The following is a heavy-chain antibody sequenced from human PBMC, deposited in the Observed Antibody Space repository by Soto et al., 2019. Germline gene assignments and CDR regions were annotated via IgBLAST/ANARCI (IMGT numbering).Heavy chain of an antibody. Sequence: ASVKVSCKASGYTFTNYAIHWVRQAPGQGLEWMGWINTGNGNTKYSQKFQGRVTITRDTSASTAFMELSSLRSEDTAVYFCARDRAVTAYYFDYWGQGTLVTVSS. J-gene: IGHJ4*02. D-gene: IGHD2-21*02. CDR1: GYTFTNYA. CDR2: INTGNGNT. CDR3: ARDRAVTAYYFDY. V-gene: IGHV1-3*04.